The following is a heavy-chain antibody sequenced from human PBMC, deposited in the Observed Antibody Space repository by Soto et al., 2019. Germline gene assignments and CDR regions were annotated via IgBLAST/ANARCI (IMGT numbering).Heavy chain of an antibody. CDR3: AARIAAAARGGAFDI. Sequence: QVQLVQSGAEVKKPGASVKVSCKASGYTFTGYYMHWVRQAPGQGLEWMGWINPNSGGTNYAQKFQGWVSMTRYTSISTAYMELSRLRSDDTAVYYCAARIAAAARGGAFDIWGQGTMVTVSS. D-gene: IGHD6-13*01. J-gene: IGHJ3*02. CDR1: GYTFTGYY. CDR2: INPNSGGT. V-gene: IGHV1-2*04.